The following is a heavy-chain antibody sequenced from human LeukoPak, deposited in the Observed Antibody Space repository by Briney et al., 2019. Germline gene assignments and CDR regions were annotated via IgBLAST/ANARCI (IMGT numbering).Heavy chain of an antibody. CDR2: IKSKTEGGTT. CDR3: TTDRAHYVWGSYRYTHDY. Sequence: GGSLRHSCAASRCTFSNAWLSWVRPAPGKGREWVGRIKSKTEGGTTDYAAPVKGRLTISRDDSKNTLYLQMNSLKTEDTAVYYCTTDRAHYVWGSYRYTHDYWGQGTLVTVSS. D-gene: IGHD3-16*02. J-gene: IGHJ4*02. CDR1: RCTFSNAW. V-gene: IGHV3-15*01.